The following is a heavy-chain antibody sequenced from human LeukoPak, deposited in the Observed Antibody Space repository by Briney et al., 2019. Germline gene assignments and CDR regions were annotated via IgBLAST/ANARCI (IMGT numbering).Heavy chain of an antibody. CDR3: ARDPHVGYYYYYMDV. V-gene: IGHV1-18*01. CDR1: GYTFTSYG. CDR2: ISAYNGNT. J-gene: IGHJ6*03. D-gene: IGHD3-10*01. Sequence: ASVKVSCKASGYTFTSYGISWVRQAPGQGLEWMGWISAYNGNTNYAQKLQGRVTMTTDTSTSTAYMELRSLRSDDTAVYYCARDPHVGYYYYYMDVWGKGTTVTVSS.